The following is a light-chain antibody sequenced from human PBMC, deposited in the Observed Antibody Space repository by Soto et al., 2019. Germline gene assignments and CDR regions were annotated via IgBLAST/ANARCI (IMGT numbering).Light chain of an antibody. CDR2: AAS. Sequence: EIVLTQSPGTLSFSPGERVTLSCRASQSVTNNNLAWYQQKPGQAPRLLIHAASTRAVGIPDRFSGSGSGTDLTLTISSLEPEDFAVYYCQQRSNWPPGTFGGGTKVDIK. CDR3: QQRSNWPPGT. J-gene: IGKJ4*01. CDR1: QSVTNNN. V-gene: IGKV3D-20*02.